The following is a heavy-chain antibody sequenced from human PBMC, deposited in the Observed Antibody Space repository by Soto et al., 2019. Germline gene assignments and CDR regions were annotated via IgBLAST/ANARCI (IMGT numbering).Heavy chain of an antibody. CDR3: AKDEGCSTSCYLFDY. CDR2: ISGSGGSK. D-gene: IGHD2-2*01. CDR1: GFTFSSYA. Sequence: EVQLLESGGGLVQPGGSLRLSCAASGFTFSSYAMSWVRQAPGKGLEWVSAISGSGGSKYYADSVKGRFTISRDNSKNTLYLQMNSLRAEDTAVYYCAKDEGCSTSCYLFDYWGQGTLVTVSS. J-gene: IGHJ4*02. V-gene: IGHV3-23*01.